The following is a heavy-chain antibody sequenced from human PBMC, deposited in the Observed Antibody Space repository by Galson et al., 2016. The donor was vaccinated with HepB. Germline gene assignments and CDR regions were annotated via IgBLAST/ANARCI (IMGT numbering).Heavy chain of an antibody. J-gene: IGHJ4*02. CDR1: GFSLSTSGMC. CDR3: ARQSTSWRHFDY. Sequence: PALVKPTQTLTLTCTFSGFSLSTSGMCVSWIRQPPGKALEWLALIDWDDDKYYSTSLKTRLTISKDTSKNQVVLTMTNMDPVDTATFYCARQSTSWRHFDYGGQGTLVTVSS. CDR2: IDWDDDK. V-gene: IGHV2-70*13. D-gene: IGHD6-13*01.